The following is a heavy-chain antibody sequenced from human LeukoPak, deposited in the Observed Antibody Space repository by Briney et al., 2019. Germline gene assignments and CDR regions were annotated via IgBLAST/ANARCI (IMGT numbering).Heavy chain of an antibody. V-gene: IGHV3-23*01. Sequence: GGSLRLSCAASGFTFSSYAMSWVRQAPGKGLEWVSAISGSGGSTYYADSVKGRFTISRDNSKNTLYLQMNSLRAEDTAVYYCARDAHTGSGTYWGGVDYYYGLDVWGQGTTVTVSS. CDR2: ISGSGGST. J-gene: IGHJ6*02. D-gene: IGHD3-10*01. CDR3: ARDAHTGSGTYWGGVDYYYGLDV. CDR1: GFTFSSYA.